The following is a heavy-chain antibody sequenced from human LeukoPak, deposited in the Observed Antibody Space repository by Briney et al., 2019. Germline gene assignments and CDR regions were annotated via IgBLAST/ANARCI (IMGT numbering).Heavy chain of an antibody. CDR3: ATSEPPRESYEAFDY. CDR1: GYTLTELS. CDR2: FDPEDGET. Sequence: ASVKVSCKVSGYTLTELSMHWVRQAPGKGLEWMGGFDPEDGETIYAHKFQGRVTMTEDTSTDTAYMELSSLRSEDTAVYYCATSEPPRESYEAFDYSGQGTLVTVSS. J-gene: IGHJ4*02. D-gene: IGHD1-26*01. V-gene: IGHV1-24*01.